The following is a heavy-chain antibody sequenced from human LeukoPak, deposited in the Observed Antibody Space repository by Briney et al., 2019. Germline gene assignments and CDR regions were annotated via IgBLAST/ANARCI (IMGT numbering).Heavy chain of an antibody. Sequence: GGSLRLSCAASGFTFSSYGMHWVRQAPGKGLDWVAFIRYDGHNKYYADSVRGRFTNSRDNSKNTLYLQMNSLRAEDTAVYYCAKGATYYYGSGSLNWFDPWGQGTLVTVSS. D-gene: IGHD3-10*01. CDR1: GFTFSSYG. CDR3: AKGATYYYGSGSLNWFDP. J-gene: IGHJ5*02. CDR2: IRYDGHNK. V-gene: IGHV3-30*02.